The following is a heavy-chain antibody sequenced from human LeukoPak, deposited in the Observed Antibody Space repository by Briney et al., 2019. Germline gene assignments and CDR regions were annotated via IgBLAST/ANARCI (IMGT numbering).Heavy chain of an antibody. V-gene: IGHV3-23*01. Sequence: PGGSLRLSCAASGFTFSSYGMSWVRQAPGKGLEWVSAISGSGGSTYYADSVKGRFTISRDSSQNTLYLQMNSLRAEDTGVYYCARVSRYFDWESNDYWGQGTLVTVSS. D-gene: IGHD3-9*01. CDR1: GFTFSSYG. CDR3: ARVSRYFDWESNDY. CDR2: ISGSGGST. J-gene: IGHJ4*02.